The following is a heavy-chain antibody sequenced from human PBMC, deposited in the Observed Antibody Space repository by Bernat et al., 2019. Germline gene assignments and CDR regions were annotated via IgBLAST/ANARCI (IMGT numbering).Heavy chain of an antibody. V-gene: IGHV3-73*02. CDR3: TSSTPDLDY. CDR1: GFTFSGSA. D-gene: IGHD5/OR15-5a*01. J-gene: IGHJ4*02. CDR2: IRSKANSYAT. Sequence: EVQLVESGGGLVQPGGSLKLSCAASGFTFSGSAMHWVRQASGKGLEWVGRIRSKANSYATAYAASVKGRFTISRDDSKNTAYLQMNRLKTEDTAVYYCTSSTPDLDYWGLGTLVTVSS.